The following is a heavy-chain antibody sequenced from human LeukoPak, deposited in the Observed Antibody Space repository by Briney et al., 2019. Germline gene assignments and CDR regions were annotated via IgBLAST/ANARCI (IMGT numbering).Heavy chain of an antibody. CDR2: IYSDGST. CDR1: GFTVSSNY. CDR3: AKSPRDSGYEGEGY. Sequence: GGSLRLSCAASGFTVSSNYMSWVRQAPGKGLEWVSVIYSDGSTYYADSVKGRFTISRDNSKNTLYLQMNSLRTEDTAVYYCAKSPRDSGYEGEGYWGQGTLVTVSS. D-gene: IGHD5-12*01. V-gene: IGHV3-53*05. J-gene: IGHJ4*02.